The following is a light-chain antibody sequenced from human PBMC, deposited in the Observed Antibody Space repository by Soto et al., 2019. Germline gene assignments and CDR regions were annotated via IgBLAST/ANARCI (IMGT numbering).Light chain of an antibody. CDR1: QTISSW. CDR2: AAS. CDR3: QQSYSTSSYT. V-gene: IGKV1-39*01. J-gene: IGKJ2*01. Sequence: DIQMTQSPSTLSGSVGDRVTITCRASQTISSWLAWYQQKPGKAPKLLIYAASSLQSGVPSRFSGSGSGTDFTLTITGLQPEDFATFYCQQSYSTSSYTFGQGTKVDIK.